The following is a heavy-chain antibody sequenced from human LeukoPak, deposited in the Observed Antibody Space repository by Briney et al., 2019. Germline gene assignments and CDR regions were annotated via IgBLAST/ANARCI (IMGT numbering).Heavy chain of an antibody. J-gene: IGHJ6*03. CDR1: GGTFSSYA. Sequence: SVKVSCKASGGTFSSYAISWVRQAPGQGLEWMGGIIPILGTANYAQKFQGRVTITADESTSTAYMELSSLRSEDTAVYYCARGRYGLGQYYYYYMDVWGKGTTVTVSS. CDR2: IIPILGTA. D-gene: IGHD3/OR15-3a*01. CDR3: ARGRYGLGQYYYYYMDV. V-gene: IGHV1-69*13.